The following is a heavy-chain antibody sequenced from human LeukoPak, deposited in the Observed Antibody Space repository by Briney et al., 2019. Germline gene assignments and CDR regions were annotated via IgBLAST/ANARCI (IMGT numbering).Heavy chain of an antibody. CDR1: GFTFSSYA. CDR2: ISSNGGST. CDR3: ARGFQGFPEHDAFDI. D-gene: IGHD1-14*01. V-gene: IGHV3-64*01. J-gene: IGHJ3*02. Sequence: GGSLRLSCAASGFTFSSYAMHWVRQAPGKGLEYASAISSNGGSTYYANSVKGRFTISRDNSKNTLYLQMGSLRAEDMAVYYCARGFQGFPEHDAFDIWGQGTMVTVSS.